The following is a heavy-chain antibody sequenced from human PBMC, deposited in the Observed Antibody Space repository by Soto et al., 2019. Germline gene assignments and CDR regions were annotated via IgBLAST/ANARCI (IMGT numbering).Heavy chain of an antibody. D-gene: IGHD3-10*01. Sequence: QVQLQVSGPGLVKPSETLSLTGTVSGDSISSYSWSWIRQPPGKGLEWIGNIHYNGNTKYSPSLKSRVTMSVDTSQNHFSLKLISVPTADTAVDFCAREGNLGRWFQPLDSWGQGTLVTVSS. CDR1: GDSISSYS. J-gene: IGHJ4*02. CDR2: IHYNGNT. CDR3: AREGNLGRWFQPLDS. V-gene: IGHV4-59*01.